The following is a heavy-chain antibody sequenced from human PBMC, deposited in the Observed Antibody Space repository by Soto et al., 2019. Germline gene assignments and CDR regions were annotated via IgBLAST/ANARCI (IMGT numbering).Heavy chain of an antibody. CDR3: ARGREIFGAVTPFEY. V-gene: IGHV4-34*01. CDR1: GAPFSGYY. J-gene: IGHJ4*02. CDR2: INHTGST. Sequence: ETLSLTCAVYGAPFSGYYWTWIRQPPGKGLEWIGEINHTGSTKYNPSLKSRVTISLDTSKNQFALSLRSVTAADTAVYYCARGREIFGAVTPFEYWGQGTQVTVSS. D-gene: IGHD3-3*01.